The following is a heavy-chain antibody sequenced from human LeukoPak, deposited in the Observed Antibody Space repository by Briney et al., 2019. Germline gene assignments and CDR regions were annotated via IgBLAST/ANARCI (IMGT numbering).Heavy chain of an antibody. D-gene: IGHD3-22*01. J-gene: IGHJ4*02. CDR3: ASLTIPLNYYDSSGYNDY. CDR2: IKEDGSEK. Sequence: GSLRLSCAVSGFTFSSYWMSWVRQAPGKGLEWVANIKEDGSEKYYVDSVKGRFTISRDNSKNTLYLQMNSLRAEDTAVYYCASLTIPLNYYDSSGYNDYWGQGTLVTVSS. CDR1: GFTFSSYW. V-gene: IGHV3-7*03.